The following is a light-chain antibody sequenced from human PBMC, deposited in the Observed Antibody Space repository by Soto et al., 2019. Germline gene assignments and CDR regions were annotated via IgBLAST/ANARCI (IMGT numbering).Light chain of an antibody. CDR2: AAS. J-gene: IGKJ5*01. V-gene: IGKV3D-20*02. CDR1: QSLGSGY. CDR3: QQRSNWPPIT. Sequence: ILLTQSPGTLSLSPGDRATLSCRASQSLGSGYLAWYRQKPAQAHRILIYAASSRATGVPDRFSGSGSGTDFSLTISRLEPEDFAVYYCQQRSNWPPITFGQGTRLEIK.